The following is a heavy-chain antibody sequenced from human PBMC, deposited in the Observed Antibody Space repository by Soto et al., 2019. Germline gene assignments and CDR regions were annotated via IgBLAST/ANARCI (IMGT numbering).Heavy chain of an antibody. Sequence: PSETLSLTCTVSGGSINSYYWNWIRQAPGKGLEWIGFVFYNGITNYNPSLKSRVTISVETSKKQISLRLTSVTAADTAVYFCARGEPKSSTTGASHYSGPGTLLTLSS. J-gene: IGHJ4*02. V-gene: IGHV4-59*01. CDR1: GGSINSYY. CDR3: ARGEPKSSTTGASHY. CDR2: VFYNGIT. D-gene: IGHD4-17*01.